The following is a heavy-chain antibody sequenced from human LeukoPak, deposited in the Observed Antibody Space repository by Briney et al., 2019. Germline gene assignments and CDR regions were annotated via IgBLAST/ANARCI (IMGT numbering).Heavy chain of an antibody. V-gene: IGHV3-23*01. D-gene: IGHD3-3*01. CDR2: ISGSGGST. Sequence: GGSLRLSCAASGFTFSSYAMSWVRQAPGKGLEWVSAISGSGGSTYYADSVKGWFTISRDNSKNTLYLQMNSLRAEDTAVYYCAKAATYYDFWSGETTNFDYWGQGTLVTVSS. J-gene: IGHJ4*02. CDR3: AKAATYYDFWSGETTNFDY. CDR1: GFTFSSYA.